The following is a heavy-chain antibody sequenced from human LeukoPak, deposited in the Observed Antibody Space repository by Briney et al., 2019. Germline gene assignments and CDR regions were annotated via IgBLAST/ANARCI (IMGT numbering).Heavy chain of an antibody. J-gene: IGHJ3*02. CDR2: ISGTGRSDGTT. D-gene: IGHD3-22*01. CDR1: GFTFKTYG. V-gene: IGHV3-23*01. CDR3: GVYYEDAFDI. Sequence: GGSLRLSCAASGFTFKTYGMSWVRQAPGKGLEWVSSISGTGRSDGTTYYADPVKGRFTISRDNSKSTLYLQMNSLRAEDTAMYYSGVYYEDAFDIWGQGTMVTVSS.